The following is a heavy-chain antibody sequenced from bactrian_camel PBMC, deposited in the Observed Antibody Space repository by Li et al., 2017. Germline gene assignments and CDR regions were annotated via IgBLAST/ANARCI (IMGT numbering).Heavy chain of an antibody. V-gene: IGHV3S67*01. D-gene: IGHD3*01. Sequence: DVQLVESGGGSVEAGGSLRLSCAAPGFSVSTIVMAWFRQFPGWKEREGVAIVDSDGTITYADSVRGRFTLTKDNARNTLHLQMSSLKPEDTAKYYCAARFRPYNCYSGGFQPGFWGQGTQVTVS. CDR3: AARFRPYNCYSGGFQPGF. J-gene: IGHJ4*01. CDR1: GFSVSTIV. CDR2: VDSDGTI.